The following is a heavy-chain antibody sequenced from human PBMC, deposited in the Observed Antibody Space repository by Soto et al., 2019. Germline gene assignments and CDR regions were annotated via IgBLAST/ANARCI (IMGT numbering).Heavy chain of an antibody. V-gene: IGHV4-31*03. Sequence: QVQLQESGPGLVKPSQTLSLTCTVSGGSISSGGYYWSWIRQHPGKGLEWIGYIYYSGSTYYNPSLKGRFTISVATSKNQFSLKLSSVTAADTAVYYCARDPMVRGAPGAVIVADAFDIWGQGTMVTVSS. CDR2: IYYSGST. CDR3: ARDPMVRGAPGAVIVADAFDI. J-gene: IGHJ3*02. CDR1: GGSISSGGYY. D-gene: IGHD3-10*01.